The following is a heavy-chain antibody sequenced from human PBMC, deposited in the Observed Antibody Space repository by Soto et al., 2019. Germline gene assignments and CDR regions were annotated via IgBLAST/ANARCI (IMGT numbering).Heavy chain of an antibody. CDR1: GFTFSSYW. CDR2: INSDGSST. Sequence: HPGGSLRLSCAASGFTFSSYWMHWVRQAPGKGLVWVSRINSDGSSTSYADSVKGRFTISRDNAKNTLYLQMNSLRAEDTAVYYCARVDSSGWYGDYYYYGMDVWGQGTTVTVSS. V-gene: IGHV3-74*01. CDR3: ARVDSSGWYGDYYYYGMDV. D-gene: IGHD6-19*01. J-gene: IGHJ6*02.